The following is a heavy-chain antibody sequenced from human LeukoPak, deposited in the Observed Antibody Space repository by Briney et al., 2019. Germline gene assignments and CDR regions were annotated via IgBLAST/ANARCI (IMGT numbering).Heavy chain of an antibody. D-gene: IGHD2-21*01. CDR2: ISSSGSTI. Sequence: GGSLRLSCAASGFTFSSYEMNWVRQAPGKGLEWVSYISSSGSTIYYADSVKGRFTISRDNAKNSLYLQMNSLRAEDTAVYYCARDRAGVYYYYGMDVWGQGTTVTVSS. J-gene: IGHJ6*02. V-gene: IGHV3-48*03. CDR3: ARDRAGVYYYYGMDV. CDR1: GFTFSSYE.